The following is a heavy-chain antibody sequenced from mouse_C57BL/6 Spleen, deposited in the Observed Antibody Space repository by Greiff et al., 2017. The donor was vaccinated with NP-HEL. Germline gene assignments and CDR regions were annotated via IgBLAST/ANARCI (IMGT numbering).Heavy chain of an antibody. Sequence: VQLQQSGPELVKPGASVKISCKASGYAFSSSWMNWVKQRPGKGLEWIGRIYPGDGDTNYNGKFKGKATLTADKSSSTAYMQLSSLTSEDSAVYCCARFSYDYEGFDYWGQGTTLTVSS. D-gene: IGHD2-4*01. CDR1: GYAFSSSW. CDR2: IYPGDGDT. V-gene: IGHV1-82*01. J-gene: IGHJ2*01. CDR3: ARFSYDYEGFDY.